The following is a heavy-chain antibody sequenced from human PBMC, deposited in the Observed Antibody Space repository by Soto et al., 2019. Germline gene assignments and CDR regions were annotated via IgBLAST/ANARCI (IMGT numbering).Heavy chain of an antibody. CDR3: ARFTYYFEANAYYNDY. Sequence: EVQLVESGGGLIQPGGSLRLSCAASGFTVSSNHMTWVRQAPGKGLEWVSVIYSGGSTYYADSVKGRFTISRDNSKNTLYLQMNSLRAADTAVYYGARFTYYFEANAYYNDYWVQGTLVTVSS. V-gene: IGHV3-53*01. CDR2: IYSGGST. D-gene: IGHD3-16*01. CDR1: GFTVSSNH. J-gene: IGHJ4*02.